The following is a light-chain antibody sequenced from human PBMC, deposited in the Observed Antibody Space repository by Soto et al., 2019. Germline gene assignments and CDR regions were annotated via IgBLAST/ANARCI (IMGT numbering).Light chain of an antibody. V-gene: IGLV1-51*01. CDR1: SSNIGGNS. CDR2: DDD. Sequence: QSVMTQPPSVSAAPGQKVTISCSGSSSNIGGNSVSWYQQLPGTAPKLLIYDDDKRPSGIPDRFSGSKSGTSATLGITGFRTGDEADYYCAVWDDSLSGSNWVFGGGTKLTVL. CDR3: AVWDDSLSGSNWV. J-gene: IGLJ3*02.